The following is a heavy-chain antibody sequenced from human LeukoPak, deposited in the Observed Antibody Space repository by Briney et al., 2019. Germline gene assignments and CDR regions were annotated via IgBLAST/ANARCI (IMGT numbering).Heavy chain of an antibody. V-gene: IGHV3-30*04. CDR1: GFTFSSYA. CDR3: AREINRGWGPTFDI. Sequence: GRSLRLSCAASGFTFSSYAMRWVRQAPGKGLECVSVISYDGSNKYYADSVKGRFTISRDNSKNTLYLQMNSLRAEDTAVYYSAREINRGWGPTFDIWGQGTMVTVSS. D-gene: IGHD3-16*01. CDR2: ISYDGSNK. J-gene: IGHJ3*02.